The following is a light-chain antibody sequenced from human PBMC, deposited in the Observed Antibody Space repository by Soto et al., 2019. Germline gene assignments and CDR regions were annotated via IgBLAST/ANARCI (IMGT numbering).Light chain of an antibody. J-gene: IGLJ3*02. CDR2: YDD. CDR3: AAWDDSLNGPV. Sequence: QSVLTQPPSVSAAPGQRVTISCSGSNSNIGNNAVNWYQQLPGKAPKLLIHYDDLVPSGVSDRFSGSKSGTSASLAISALQSEDEADYYCAAWDDSLNGPVFGGGTKLTVL. V-gene: IGLV1-36*01. CDR1: NSNIGNNA.